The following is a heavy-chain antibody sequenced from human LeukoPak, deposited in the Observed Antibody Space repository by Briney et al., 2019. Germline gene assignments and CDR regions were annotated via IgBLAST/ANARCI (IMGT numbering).Heavy chain of an antibody. V-gene: IGHV3-7*01. Sequence: GGSLRLSCAASGFTFSSYWMNWARQAPGKGLEWVASINHNGNVNYYVDSVKGRFTISRDNAKNSLYLQMNSLRAEDTAVYYCARDGEYYYDSSGYYAIDYWGQGTLLTVPS. CDR2: INHNGNVN. CDR1: GFTFSSYW. D-gene: IGHD3-22*01. CDR3: ARDGEYYYDSSGYYAIDY. J-gene: IGHJ4*02.